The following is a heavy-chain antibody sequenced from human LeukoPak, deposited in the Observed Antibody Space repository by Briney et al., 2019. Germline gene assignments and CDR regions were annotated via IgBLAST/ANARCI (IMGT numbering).Heavy chain of an antibody. V-gene: IGHV3-33*01. Sequence: GGSLRLSCAASGFTFSSYSMHWVRQAPGRGLEWVALIWNDGSNKYYADSVEGRFTISRDNSKNTLYLQMNSLRAEDTAVYYCARDFYSSSSGGSVYWGQGSLVTVSS. CDR2: IWNDGSNK. CDR3: ARDFYSSSSGGSVY. CDR1: GFTFSSYS. D-gene: IGHD6-6*01. J-gene: IGHJ4*02.